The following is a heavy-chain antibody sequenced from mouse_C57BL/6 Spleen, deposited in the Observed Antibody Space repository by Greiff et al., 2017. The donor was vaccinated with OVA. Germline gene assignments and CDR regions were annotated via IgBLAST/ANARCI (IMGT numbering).Heavy chain of an antibody. CDR1: GYTFTSYW. J-gene: IGHJ4*01. D-gene: IGHD1-1*01. V-gene: IGHV1-69*01. CDR3: SKNYGSPGPYAMDD. CDR2: IDPSDSYT. Sequence: VQLQQPGAELVKPGASVKLSCKASGYTFTSYWMHWVKQRPGQGLEWIGEIDPSDSYTNYNQKFKGKSTLPVDKSSSTAYMQLSRLTSEDSAVYYCSKNYGSPGPYAMDDWGQGTSVTVSS.